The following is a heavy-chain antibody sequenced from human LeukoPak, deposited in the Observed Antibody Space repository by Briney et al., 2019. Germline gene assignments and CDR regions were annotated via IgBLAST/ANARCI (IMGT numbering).Heavy chain of an antibody. V-gene: IGHV4-39*07. Sequence: SETLSLTCTVSGGSISSSSYYWSWIRQPPGKGLEWIGEINHSGSTNYNPSLKSRVTISVDTSKNQFSLKLSSVTAADTAVYYCARGQDVVVPSPVRDYYYMDVWGKGTTVTVSS. CDR2: INHSGST. CDR1: GGSISSSSYY. CDR3: ARGQDVVVPSPVRDYYYMDV. D-gene: IGHD2-2*01. J-gene: IGHJ6*03.